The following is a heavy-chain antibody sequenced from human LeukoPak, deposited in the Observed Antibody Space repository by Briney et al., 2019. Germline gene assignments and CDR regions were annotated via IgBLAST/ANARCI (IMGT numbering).Heavy chain of an antibody. D-gene: IGHD5/OR15-5a*01. CDR3: TRGVTNPFDY. CDR1: GFTFSSYA. Sequence: TGGSLRLSCAASGFTFSSYAMSWVRRAPGKGLEWVSGISGSGGSTNYADSVKGRFTISRGNSKSTLYLQMNSLRAEDTAVFYCTRGVTNPFDYWGQGTLVTVSS. V-gene: IGHV3-23*01. J-gene: IGHJ4*02. CDR2: ISGSGGST.